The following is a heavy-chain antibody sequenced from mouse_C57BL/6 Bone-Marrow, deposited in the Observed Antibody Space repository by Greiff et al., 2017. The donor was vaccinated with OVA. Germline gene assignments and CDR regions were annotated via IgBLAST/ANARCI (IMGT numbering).Heavy chain of an antibody. V-gene: IGHV1-39*01. CDR1: GYSFTDYN. D-gene: IGHD2-10*02. J-gene: IGHJ1*03. CDR2: INPNYGTT. CDR3: ARKEYSYWYFDV. Sequence: VQLKESGPELVKPGASVKISCKASGYSFTDYNMNWVKQSNGKSLEWIGVINPNYGTTSYNQKFKGKATLTVDQSSSTSYMQLNSLTSEDSAVYYCARKEYSYWYFDVWGTGTTVTVSS.